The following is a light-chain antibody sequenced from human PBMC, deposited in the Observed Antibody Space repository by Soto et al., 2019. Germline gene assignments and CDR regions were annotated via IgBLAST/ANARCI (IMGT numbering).Light chain of an antibody. V-gene: IGKV3-11*01. CDR1: QSVINS. CDR3: QQGGNWPLT. Sequence: EIVLTQSPATLSLSRGERVTLSCRASQSVINSLAWYQQKPGQPPRLLIYDVSNRATGIPARFSGSGSGTDSTLTISSLEPEDFAVYYCQQGGNWPLTFGQGTRLEIK. J-gene: IGKJ5*01. CDR2: DVS.